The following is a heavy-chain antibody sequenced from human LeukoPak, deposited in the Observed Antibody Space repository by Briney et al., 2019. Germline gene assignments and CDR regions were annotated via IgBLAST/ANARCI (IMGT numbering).Heavy chain of an antibody. Sequence: GRSLRLSCVASGFTLCSYAMHWVRPAPGRGREWVAVISYDGRNKYYTDSVKGRFTISRDNSKNTLYLQMNSQRAEDTAVYYCARAEWEFHFDDWGQGTLVTVSS. V-gene: IGHV3-30*04. CDR2: ISYDGRNK. CDR1: GFTLCSYA. J-gene: IGHJ4*02. D-gene: IGHD1-26*01. CDR3: ARAEWEFHFDD.